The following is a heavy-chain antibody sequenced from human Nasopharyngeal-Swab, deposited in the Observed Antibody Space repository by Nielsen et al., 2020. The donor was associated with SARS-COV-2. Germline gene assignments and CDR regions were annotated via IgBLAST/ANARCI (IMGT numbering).Heavy chain of an antibody. CDR1: GGSISSYY. V-gene: IGHV4-59*01. CDR3: ARSTPVTIFGVVRSFDY. J-gene: IGHJ4*02. CDR2: IYYSGST. Sequence: GSLRLSCTVSGGSISSYYWSWIRQPPGKGLEWIGYIYYSGSTNYNPSLKSRVTISVDTSKNQFSLKLSSVTAADTAVYYCARSTPVTIFGVVRSFDYWGQGTLVAVSS. D-gene: IGHD3-3*01.